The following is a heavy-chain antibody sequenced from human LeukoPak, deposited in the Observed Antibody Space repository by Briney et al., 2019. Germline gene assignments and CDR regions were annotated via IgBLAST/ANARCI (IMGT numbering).Heavy chain of an antibody. CDR1: GGSISSYY. J-gene: IGHJ4*02. CDR2: IIYSGST. V-gene: IGHV4-59*08. Sequence: SETLSLTCTVSGGSISSYYWSWIRQPPGKGLEWFGYIIYSGSTNYNPSLKSRVTISVDTSKNQFSPRLSSVTAADTAVYYCARLPPGSYSGKGGYYFDYWGQGTLVTVSS. CDR3: ARLPPGSYSGKGGYYFDY. D-gene: IGHD1-26*01.